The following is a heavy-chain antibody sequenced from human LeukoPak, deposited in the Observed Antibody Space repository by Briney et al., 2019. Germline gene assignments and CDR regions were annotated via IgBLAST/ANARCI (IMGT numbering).Heavy chain of an antibody. CDR2: IIPKFDVE. Sequence: SVRVSCKASGGTFRSYVISWLRQAPGQGLEYMGGIIPKFDVENYAQKFQGRLMISADESPSTAYMELSSLRSEDTAVYYCARSGPLRFSEERAAFDIWGQGTMVTVSS. CDR3: ARSGPLRFSEERAAFDI. CDR1: GGTFRSYV. V-gene: IGHV1-69*13. J-gene: IGHJ3*02. D-gene: IGHD3-3*01.